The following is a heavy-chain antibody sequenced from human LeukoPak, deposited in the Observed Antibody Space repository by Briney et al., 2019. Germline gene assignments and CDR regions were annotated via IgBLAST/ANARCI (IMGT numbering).Heavy chain of an antibody. CDR3: ARHPRHNPFDY. Sequence: SETLSLTCAVSGVSISTYSHFWGWIRQPPGKVLEWSAAIYYNGNTYDNPSLKSRDAISIDTSKHQFSLKLSSVTAADTAIYYCARHPRHNPFDYWGEGPQVTVSS. CDR1: GVSISTYSHF. D-gene: IGHD1-14*01. CDR2: IYYNGNT. J-gene: IGHJ4*02. V-gene: IGHV4-39*01.